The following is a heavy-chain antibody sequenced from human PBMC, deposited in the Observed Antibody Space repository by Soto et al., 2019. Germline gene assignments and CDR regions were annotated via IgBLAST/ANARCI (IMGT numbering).Heavy chain of an antibody. CDR1: GFTFSSYG. V-gene: IGHV3-30*03. Sequence: GGSLRLSCATSGFTFSSYGMHWVRQAPGKGLEWVAVISYDGSNKYYADSVKGRFTISRDNSKNTLYLQMNSLRAEDTAVYYCARGPPYSGYYSPVDFWGQGTLVTVSS. J-gene: IGHJ4*02. CDR2: ISYDGSNK. D-gene: IGHD5-12*01. CDR3: ARGPPYSGYYSPVDF.